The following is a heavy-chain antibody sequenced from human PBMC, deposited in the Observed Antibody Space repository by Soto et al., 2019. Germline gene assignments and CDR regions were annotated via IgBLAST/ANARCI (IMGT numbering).Heavy chain of an antibody. CDR1: GYTFTSYY. V-gene: IGHV1-46*03. Sequence: ASVKVSCKASGYTFTSYYMHWVRQAPGQGLEWMGIINPSGGSTSYAQKFQGRVTMTRDMSTSTVYMELSSLRSEDTAVYYCARAGGRGGPLRFLYYWGQGTLVTVSS. CDR3: ARAGGRGGPLRFLYY. J-gene: IGHJ4*02. D-gene: IGHD3-3*01. CDR2: INPSGGST.